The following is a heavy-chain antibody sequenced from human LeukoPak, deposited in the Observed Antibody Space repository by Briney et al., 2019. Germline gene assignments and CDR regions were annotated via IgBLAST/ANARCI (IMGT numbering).Heavy chain of an antibody. CDR1: GYTFTSYG. Sequence: SCKASGYTFTSYGMHWVRQAPGKGLEWVAFIRYDGSNKYYADSVKGRFTISRDNSKNTLYLQMNSLRAEDTAVYYCAKGRVYDYWGQGTLVTVSS. D-gene: IGHD2-8*01. CDR2: IRYDGSNK. V-gene: IGHV3-30*02. J-gene: IGHJ4*02. CDR3: AKGRVYDY.